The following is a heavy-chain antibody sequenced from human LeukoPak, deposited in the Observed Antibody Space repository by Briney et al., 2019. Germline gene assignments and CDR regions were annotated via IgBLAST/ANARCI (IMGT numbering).Heavy chain of an antibody. CDR3: ARHERDVSSGHAFDI. CDR2: IYYSGST. Sequence: SETLSLTCTVSGGSISSSSYYWGWIRQPPGKGLEWIGSIYYSGSTYYNPSLKSRVTISVDTSKNQFSLKLRSVTAADTAVYYCARHERDVSSGHAFDIWGQGTMVTVSS. J-gene: IGHJ3*02. CDR1: GGSISSSSYY. V-gene: IGHV4-39*01. D-gene: IGHD5-24*01.